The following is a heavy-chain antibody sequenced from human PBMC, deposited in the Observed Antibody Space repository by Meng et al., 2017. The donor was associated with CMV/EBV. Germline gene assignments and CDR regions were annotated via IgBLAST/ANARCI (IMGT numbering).Heavy chain of an antibody. Sequence: SLKISCAASGFTFDDYAMHWVRQAPGKGLEWVSGISWNSGSIAYADSVKGRFTISRDNAKNSLYLQMNSLRAEDTALYYCARDRSGSYLGFDPWGQGTLVTVSS. J-gene: IGHJ5*02. CDR2: ISWNSGSI. CDR3: ARDRSGSYLGFDP. D-gene: IGHD1-26*01. CDR1: GFTFDDYA. V-gene: IGHV3-9*01.